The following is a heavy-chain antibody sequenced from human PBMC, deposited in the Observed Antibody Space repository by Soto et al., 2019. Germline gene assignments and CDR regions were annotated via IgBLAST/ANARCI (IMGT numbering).Heavy chain of an antibody. CDR3: AKDKCSGGSCYGLVFDY. CDR2: ISGSGGST. V-gene: IGHV3-23*01. CDR1: GFTFSSYA. Sequence: EVQLLESGGGLVQPGGSLRLSCAASGFTFSSYAMSWVRQAPGKGLEWVSAISGSGGSTYYADSVKGRFTISRDNSKNTLYLQMNSLRAEDTAVYYCAKDKCSGGSCYGLVFDYWGQGTLVTVSS. J-gene: IGHJ4*02. D-gene: IGHD2-15*01.